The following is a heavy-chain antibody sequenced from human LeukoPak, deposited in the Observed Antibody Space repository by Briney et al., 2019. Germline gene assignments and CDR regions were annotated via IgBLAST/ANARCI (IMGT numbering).Heavy chain of an antibody. Sequence: GGSLRLSCAASGFTFRSHGMHWVRQAPGKGLEWVAIIWYDGSNKYYADSVKGRFTISRDNSKNTLSLQMNSLRAEDTAVYYCATTRGVKGSYYFDYWGQGTLVTVSS. CDR2: IWYDGSNK. CDR3: ATTRGVKGSYYFDY. D-gene: IGHD2-15*01. CDR1: GFTFRSHG. J-gene: IGHJ4*02. V-gene: IGHV3-33*01.